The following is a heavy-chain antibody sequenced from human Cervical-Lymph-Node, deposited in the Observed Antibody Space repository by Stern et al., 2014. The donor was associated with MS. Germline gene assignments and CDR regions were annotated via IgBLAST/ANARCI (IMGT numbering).Heavy chain of an antibody. CDR1: GFNFSGSA. CDR3: TSLLDY. V-gene: IGHV3-73*01. J-gene: IGHJ4*02. CDR2: IRSEAKNYAT. Sequence: EVQLVESGGTLVQPGGSLKLSCADSGFNFSGSAMHWVRQAPGKGLEWFGRIRSEAKNYATVYTASIEGRFTISRDDSKNTLFLQMNNLKPEDTAVYFCTSLLDYWGQGTLVTVSS.